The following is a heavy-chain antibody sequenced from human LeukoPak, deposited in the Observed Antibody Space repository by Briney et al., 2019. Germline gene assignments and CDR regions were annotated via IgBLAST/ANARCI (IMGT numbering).Heavy chain of an antibody. Sequence: PGASVKVSCKASGYTFTGYYMHWVRQAPGQGLEWMGWINPNSGGTNYAQKFQGRVTMTRDTPISTAYMELSRLRSDDTAVYYCARGSDDFWSGYSPSYWGQGTLVTVSS. V-gene: IGHV1-2*02. CDR2: INPNSGGT. J-gene: IGHJ4*02. CDR1: GYTFTGYY. D-gene: IGHD3-3*01. CDR3: ARGSDDFWSGYSPSY.